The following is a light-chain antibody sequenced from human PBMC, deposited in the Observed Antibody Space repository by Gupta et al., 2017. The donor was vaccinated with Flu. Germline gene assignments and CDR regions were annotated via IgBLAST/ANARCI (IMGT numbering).Light chain of an antibody. V-gene: IGKV3-20*01. CDR2: DAS. CDR1: QSVSANY. Sequence: EIVLTQSPGTLSLSPGERATLSCRASQSVSANYLAWYQQRPGQTPRLLIYDASSRATGIPDRFSGSGSGTDFTLTISRLEPEDFAAYYCQQYARSRTFGQGTKVEIK. J-gene: IGKJ1*01. CDR3: QQYARSRT.